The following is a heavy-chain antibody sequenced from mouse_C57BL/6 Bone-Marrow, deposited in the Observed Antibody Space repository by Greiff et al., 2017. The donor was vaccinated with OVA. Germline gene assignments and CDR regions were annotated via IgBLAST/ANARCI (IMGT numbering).Heavy chain of an antibody. V-gene: IGHV1-55*01. J-gene: IGHJ4*01. Sequence: QVQLKQPGAELVKPGASVKMSCKASGYTFTSYWITWVKQRPGQGLEWIGDIYPGSGSTNYNEKFKSKATLTVDTSSSTAYMQLSSLTSEDSAVYYCARPYYGYDGTHYYAMDCWGQGTSVTVSS. CDR3: ARPYYGYDGTHYYAMDC. D-gene: IGHD2-9*01. CDR2: IYPGSGST. CDR1: GYTFTSYW.